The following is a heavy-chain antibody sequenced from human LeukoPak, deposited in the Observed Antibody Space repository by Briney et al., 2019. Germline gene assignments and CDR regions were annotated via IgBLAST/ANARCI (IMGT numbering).Heavy chain of an antibody. J-gene: IGHJ4*02. CDR1: GYTFPSYF. V-gene: IGHV1-46*01. D-gene: IGHD6-6*01. Sequence: ALVKVSCKASGYTFPSYFMHWVRQAPGQGLEWMGIINPTGGSTTYAQKFQGRVTMTRDTSTSTVYMELSSLRSDDTAVYYCARTAARRFDYWGLGTLVTVSS. CDR3: ARTAARRFDY. CDR2: INPTGGST.